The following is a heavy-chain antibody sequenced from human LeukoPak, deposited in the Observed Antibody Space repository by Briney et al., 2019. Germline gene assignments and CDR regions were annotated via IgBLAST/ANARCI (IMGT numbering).Heavy chain of an antibody. J-gene: IGHJ6*03. V-gene: IGHV1-2*02. D-gene: IGHD6-6*01. CDR3: ARAASIAARHYYYYMDV. CDR2: INPNSGGT. CDR1: GYTFTGYY. Sequence: ASVKVSCKASGYTFTGYYMHWVRQAPGQGLEWMGWINPNSGGTNYAQKFQGRVTMTRDTSISTAYMELSRLRSDDTAVYYCARAASIAARHYYYYMDVWGKGTTVTVS.